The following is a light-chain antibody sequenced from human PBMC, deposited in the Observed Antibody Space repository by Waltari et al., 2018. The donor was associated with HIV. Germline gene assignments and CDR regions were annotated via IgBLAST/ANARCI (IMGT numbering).Light chain of an antibody. CDR1: HDISSY. J-gene: IGKJ3*01. V-gene: IGKV1-33*01. Sequence: DIQMTQSPSSLSASIGDRVTITCQASHDISSYLNWYQQKPGKAPKLLIYDASDLETGVPSRFSGSGSGTGFTFTISSLQPVDIATYYCQQYDNVPVTFGPGTKVEIK. CDR2: DAS. CDR3: QQYDNVPVT.